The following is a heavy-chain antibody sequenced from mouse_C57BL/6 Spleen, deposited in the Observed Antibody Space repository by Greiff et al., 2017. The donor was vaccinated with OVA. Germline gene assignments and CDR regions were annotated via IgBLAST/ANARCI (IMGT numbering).Heavy chain of an antibody. CDR2: IYPGSGNT. V-gene: IGHV1-76*01. D-gene: IGHD2-1*01. Sequence: QVQLKQSGAELVRPGASVKLSCKASGYTFTDYYINWVKQRPGQGLEWIARIYPGSGNTYYNEKFKGKATLTAEKSSSTAYMQLSSLTSEDSAVYFCARSRYGNQAWFAYWGQGTLVTVSA. CDR1: GYTFTDYY. J-gene: IGHJ3*01. CDR3: ARSRYGNQAWFAY.